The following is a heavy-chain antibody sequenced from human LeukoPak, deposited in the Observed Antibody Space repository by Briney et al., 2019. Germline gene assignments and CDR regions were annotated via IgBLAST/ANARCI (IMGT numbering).Heavy chain of an antibody. CDR1: GGSISSSSYY. Sequence: SETLSLTSTVSGGSISSSSYYWGWIRQPPGKGLEWIGSIYYSGSTYYNPSLKSRVTISVDTSKNQFSLKLSSVTAADTAVYYCARRGNVLLWFGETLYYFDYWGQGTLVTVSS. J-gene: IGHJ4*02. V-gene: IGHV4-39*01. D-gene: IGHD3-10*01. CDR3: ARRGNVLLWFGETLYYFDY. CDR2: IYYSGST.